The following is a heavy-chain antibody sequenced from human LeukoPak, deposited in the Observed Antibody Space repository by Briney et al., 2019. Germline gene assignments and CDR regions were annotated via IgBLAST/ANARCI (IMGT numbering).Heavy chain of an antibody. V-gene: IGHV1-18*01. CDR2: IIAYNGNT. CDR3: ARDRAYSTGQNYYMDV. J-gene: IGHJ6*03. D-gene: IGHD1-14*01. Sequence: ASVKVSCKASGYTFTSYGISWVRQAPGQGLEWMGWIIAYNGNTNYAQKLQGRVTMTTDTSTSTAYMELRSLRSDDTAVYYCARDRAYSTGQNYYMDVWGKGTTVTISS. CDR1: GYTFTSYG.